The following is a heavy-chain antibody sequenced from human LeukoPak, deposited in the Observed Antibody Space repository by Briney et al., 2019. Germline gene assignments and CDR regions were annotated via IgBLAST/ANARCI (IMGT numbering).Heavy chain of an antibody. J-gene: IGHJ6*02. CDR1: GGSFSGYY. V-gene: IGHV4-34*01. D-gene: IGHD5-12*01. CDR3: ARVSGATITTYYGMDV. Sequence: KPSETLSLTCVVYGGSFSGYYWSWIRQPPGKGLEWIGEINHSGNTNYNPSLKSRVTISIDTSKNQFSLRLSSVTAVDTAVYYCARVSGATITTYYGMDVWGQGTTVTVS. CDR2: INHSGNT.